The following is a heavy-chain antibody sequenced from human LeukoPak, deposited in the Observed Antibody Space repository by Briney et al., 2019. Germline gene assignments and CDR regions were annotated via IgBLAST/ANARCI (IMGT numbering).Heavy chain of an antibody. CDR3: ARVNYDILTGYYIPHGFDI. Sequence: PVKVSCKTSGYTFINYGISWVRQAPGQGLEWMGWITAYNGNTKYAQKLQDRVTMTTDTSTSTAYMELRSRRSDDTAVYYCARVNYDILTGYYIPHGFDIWGQGTMVTVSS. CDR2: ITAYNGNT. J-gene: IGHJ3*02. CDR1: GYTFINYG. D-gene: IGHD3-9*01. V-gene: IGHV1-18*01.